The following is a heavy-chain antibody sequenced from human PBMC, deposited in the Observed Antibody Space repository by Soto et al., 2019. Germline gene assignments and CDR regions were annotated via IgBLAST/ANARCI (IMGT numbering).Heavy chain of an antibody. V-gene: IGHV1-69*02. J-gene: IGHJ3*02. CDR2: TIPILCIA. CDR3: ARLCSGGSCYADAFDI. Sequence: QVQLVQSGAEVKKPGSSVKVSCKASGGTFSSYTISWVRQAPGQGVEWMGRTIPILCIANYAQKFQGRVTITANKSTSTAYMELSSLRSEDTAVYYCARLCSGGSCYADAFDIWGHGTMVTVSS. D-gene: IGHD2-15*01. CDR1: GGTFSSYT.